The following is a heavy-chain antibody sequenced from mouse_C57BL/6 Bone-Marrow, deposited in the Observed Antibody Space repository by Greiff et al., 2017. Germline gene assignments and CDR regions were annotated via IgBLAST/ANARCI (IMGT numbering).Heavy chain of an antibody. Sequence: VQLQQSGPVLVKPGASVKMSCKASGYTFTDYYMNWVKLSHGKSLEWIGVINPYNGGTSYNQKFKVKATLTVDKSSSTAYVELNSLTSEDSAVYYCARNWDFDYWGQGTTLTVSS. CDR3: ARNWDFDY. D-gene: IGHD4-1*01. V-gene: IGHV1-19*01. CDR1: GYTFTDYY. CDR2: INPYNGGT. J-gene: IGHJ2*01.